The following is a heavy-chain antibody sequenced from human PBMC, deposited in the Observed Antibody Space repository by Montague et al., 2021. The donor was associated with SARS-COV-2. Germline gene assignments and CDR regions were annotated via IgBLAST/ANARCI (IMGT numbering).Heavy chain of an antibody. CDR3: AMTAVIRYQYYFDN. D-gene: IGHD3-16*02. Sequence: SETLSLTCSVSGGSVRSGSYYWSWIRQPPGKGLQWIGNVLYTGVTSFNPSLKSRLTMSVDSSKNEFSLNLRSVTAADTAVYYCAMTAVIRYQYYFDNGGQGTVVAVSS. CDR1: GGSVRSGSYY. V-gene: IGHV4-61*01. J-gene: IGHJ4*02. CDR2: VLYTGVT.